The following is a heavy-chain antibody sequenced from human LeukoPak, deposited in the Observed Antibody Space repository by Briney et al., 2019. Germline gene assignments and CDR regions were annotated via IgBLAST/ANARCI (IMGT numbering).Heavy chain of an antibody. V-gene: IGHV3-33*01. Sequence: PGGSLRLSCAASGFTFSSYTMHWVRQAPGKGLEWVAVIWYDGSNKYYADSVEGRFTISRDNSKNTLYLRVNSLRAEDTAMYYCARDRGGRWLQVYYFDYWGQGTLVTVSS. D-gene: IGHD5-24*01. CDR2: IWYDGSNK. J-gene: IGHJ4*02. CDR3: ARDRGGRWLQVYYFDY. CDR1: GFTFSSYT.